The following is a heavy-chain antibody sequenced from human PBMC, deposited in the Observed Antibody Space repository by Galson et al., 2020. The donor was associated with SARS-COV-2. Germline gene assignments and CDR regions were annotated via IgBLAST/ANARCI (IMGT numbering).Heavy chain of an antibody. CDR3: ARLGCSSTSCTSMDV. D-gene: IGHD2-2*01. V-gene: IGHV4-59*08. Sequence: ETSETLSLTCTVSGGSVSTYYWTWIRQPPGKGLEWLGHLYYSGSTNYNPPLNSRVTISVDTSKNQFSLKLSSGTAADTAVYYCARLGCSSTSCTSMDVWGQGTPVTVSS. CDR2: LYYSGST. J-gene: IGHJ6*02. CDR1: GGSVSTYY.